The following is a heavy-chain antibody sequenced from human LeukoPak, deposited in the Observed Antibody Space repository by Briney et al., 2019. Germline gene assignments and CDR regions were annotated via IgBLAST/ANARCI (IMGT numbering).Heavy chain of an antibody. CDR1: GYTFTGYY. CDR3: ARTDIVVVPAVDLPPDY. CDR2: INPNSGGT. V-gene: IGHV1-2*02. D-gene: IGHD2-2*01. J-gene: IGHJ4*02. Sequence: ASVKVSCKASGYTFTGYYMHWVRQAPGQGLEWMGWINPNSGGTNYAQKFQGRVTMTRDTSISTAYMELSRLRSDDTAVYYCARTDIVVVPAVDLPPDYWGQGTLVTVSS.